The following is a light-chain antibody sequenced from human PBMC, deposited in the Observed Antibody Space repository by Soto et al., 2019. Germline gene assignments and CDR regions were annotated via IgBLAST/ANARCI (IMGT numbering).Light chain of an antibody. Sequence: QSALTQPASVSGSPGQSITISCTGTSSDVGSYNLISWYQQYPGKAPKLMIYEVSKRPSGVSNRFSGSKSGNTASLTISGLQAVDEADYYCCSYAGSSTFYVFGTGTKLTVL. J-gene: IGLJ1*01. CDR1: SSDVGSYNL. CDR2: EVS. V-gene: IGLV2-23*02. CDR3: CSYAGSSTFYV.